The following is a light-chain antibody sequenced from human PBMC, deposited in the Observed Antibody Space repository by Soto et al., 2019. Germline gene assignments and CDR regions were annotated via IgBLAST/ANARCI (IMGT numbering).Light chain of an antibody. CDR2: WAS. V-gene: IGKV4-1*01. CDR1: QSVLYSSNNKNY. J-gene: IGKJ2*01. Sequence: DIVMTQSPDSLAVSLGERATINCKSSQSVLYSSNNKNYLAWYQQKPGQPPKLLIYWASTRESGVPDRFSGSGSVTDFTLTISSLQADDVAVYYCQQYYSTPPYTFGQGTKLEIK. CDR3: QQYYSTPPYT.